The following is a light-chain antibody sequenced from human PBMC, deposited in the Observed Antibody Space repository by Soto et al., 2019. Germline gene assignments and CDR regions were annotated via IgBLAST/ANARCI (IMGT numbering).Light chain of an antibody. Sequence: DIQMTQSPSSLAASVGDRVTITCRASQSFGSYLNWYQQKIGKAPKLLIYAASSLQSGVPSRFSGSGSGTDFTLTISSLQPEDFATYFCQLSLSTPYIFGQGTKLEIK. V-gene: IGKV1-39*01. CDR3: QLSLSTPYI. J-gene: IGKJ2*01. CDR1: QSFGSY. CDR2: AAS.